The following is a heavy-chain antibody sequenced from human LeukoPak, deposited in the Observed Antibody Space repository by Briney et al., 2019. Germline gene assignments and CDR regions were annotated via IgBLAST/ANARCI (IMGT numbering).Heavy chain of an antibody. Sequence: PGGSLRLSCSASGFSFRSNAMHWVRPAPGKGLEYVSGISSNGGSSKYADSFRGRFTISRDKSKNTLYLQMSSLRPEDTAVYYCVSTYHFDSGGYYPFDYWGQGTLVTVSP. D-gene: IGHD3-22*01. V-gene: IGHV3-64D*06. J-gene: IGHJ4*02. CDR2: ISSNGGSS. CDR3: VSTYHFDSGGYYPFDY. CDR1: GFSFRSNA.